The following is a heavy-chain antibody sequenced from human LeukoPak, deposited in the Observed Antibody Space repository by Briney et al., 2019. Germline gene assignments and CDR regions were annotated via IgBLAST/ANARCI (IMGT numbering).Heavy chain of an antibody. J-gene: IGHJ4*02. Sequence: SVKVSCKASGGTFSSYAISWVRQAPGQGLEWMGGIIPIFGTANYAQKFRGRVTITADKSTSTAYMELSSLRSEDTAVYYCAKSRELSLYYFDYWGQGTLVTVSS. CDR2: IIPIFGTA. CDR3: AKSRELSLYYFDY. V-gene: IGHV1-69*06. D-gene: IGHD3-16*02. CDR1: GGTFSSYA.